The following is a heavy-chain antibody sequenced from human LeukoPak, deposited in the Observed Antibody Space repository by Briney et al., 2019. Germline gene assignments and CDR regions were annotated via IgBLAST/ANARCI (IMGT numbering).Heavy chain of an antibody. J-gene: IGHJ4*02. V-gene: IGHV3-30*03. D-gene: IGHD4-11*01. CDR1: GFTFRSNG. CDR3: ARHRSMVPHDYSDYWRIDY. Sequence: PGGSLRLSCAASGFTFRSNGMHWVRQAPGKGLEWVAVISYDGSKKNYVDSVKGRFTISRDNSKNTVYLQMNSLRAEDTAVYYCARHRSMVPHDYSDYWRIDYWGQGTLVTVSS. CDR2: ISYDGSKK.